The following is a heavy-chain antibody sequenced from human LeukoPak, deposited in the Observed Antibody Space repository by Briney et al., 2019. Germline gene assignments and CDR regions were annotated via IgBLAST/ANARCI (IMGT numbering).Heavy chain of an antibody. Sequence: PGGSLRLSCAASGFTFSSYAMSWVRQAPGKGLEWVSAISGSGGSTYYADSVKGRFTISRDNSKNTLYLQMNSLRAEDTAVYYCARDLYYYDSSGYYFPALGYWGQGTLVTVSS. CDR3: ARDLYYYDSSGYYFPALGY. CDR2: ISGSGGST. CDR1: GFTFSSYA. D-gene: IGHD3-22*01. V-gene: IGHV3-23*01. J-gene: IGHJ4*02.